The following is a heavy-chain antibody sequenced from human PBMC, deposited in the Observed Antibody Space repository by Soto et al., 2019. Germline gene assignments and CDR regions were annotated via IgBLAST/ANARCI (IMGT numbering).Heavy chain of an antibody. CDR1: GFTFSSYA. D-gene: IGHD3-10*01. V-gene: IGHV3-23*01. CDR3: ARAGAGELLWESFDY. J-gene: IGHJ4*02. Sequence: EVQLLESGGGLVQPGGSLRLSCAASGFTFSSYAMSWVRQAPGKGLEWVSAISGSGGSTYYADSVKGRFTISRDNSKNTLYLQMNSLRAEDTAVYYCARAGAGELLWESFDYWGQGTLVTVSS. CDR2: ISGSGGST.